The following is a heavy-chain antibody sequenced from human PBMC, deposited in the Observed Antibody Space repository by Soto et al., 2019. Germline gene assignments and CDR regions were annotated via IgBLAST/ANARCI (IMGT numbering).Heavy chain of an antibody. V-gene: IGHV3-48*01. CDR2: ITSSSDIV. CDR1: GFTFSSYS. Sequence: GGSLRLSCAASGFTFSSYSMNWVRQAPGKGLEWISYITSSSDIVQYADSVKGRFTISRDNAKSSLYLQMNSLRAEDTAVYYCARDLLWAFDIWGQGTMVTVSS. CDR3: ARDLLWAFDI. J-gene: IGHJ3*02.